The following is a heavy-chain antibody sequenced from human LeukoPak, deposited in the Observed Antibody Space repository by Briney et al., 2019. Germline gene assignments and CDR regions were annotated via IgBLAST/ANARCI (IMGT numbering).Heavy chain of an antibody. CDR1: GYTFTGYY. D-gene: IGHD3-22*01. V-gene: IGHV1-2*02. J-gene: IGHJ5*02. CDR2: INPNSGGT. CDR3: ARDPLYYDSSGYVPFDP. Sequence: ASVKVSCKASGYTFTGYYMHWVRQAPGQGLEWMGWINPNSGGTNYAQKFQGRVAMTRDTSISTAYMELSRLRSDDTAVYYCARDPLYYDSSGYVPFDPWGQGTLVTVSS.